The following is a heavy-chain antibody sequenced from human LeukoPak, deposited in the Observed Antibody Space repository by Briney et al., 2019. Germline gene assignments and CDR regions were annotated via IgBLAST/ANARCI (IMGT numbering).Heavy chain of an antibody. Sequence: ASVKVSCKASGYTFTGYYMHWVRQAPGQGLEWMGWINPNSGGTNYAQKFQGRVTMTRDTSISTAYMELSRLRSDDTAVYYCARVDSYGLVALDIWGQGTMVTVSS. CDR1: GYTFTGYY. D-gene: IGHD5-18*01. CDR3: ARVDSYGLVALDI. J-gene: IGHJ3*02. V-gene: IGHV1-2*02. CDR2: INPNSGGT.